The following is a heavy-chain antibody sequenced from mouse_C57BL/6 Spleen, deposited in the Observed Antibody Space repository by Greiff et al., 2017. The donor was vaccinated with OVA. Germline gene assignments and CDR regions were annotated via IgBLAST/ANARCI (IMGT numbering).Heavy chain of an antibody. V-gene: IGHV1-80*01. D-gene: IGHD4-1*01. Sequence: QVQLQQSGAELVKPGASVKISCKASGYAFRSYWMNWVKQRPGKGLEWIGQIYPGDGDTNYNGKFKGKATLTADKSSSTAYMQLSSLTSEDSAVYFCARSANWDANFDYWGQGTTLTVSS. J-gene: IGHJ2*01. CDR2: IYPGDGDT. CDR3: ARSANWDANFDY. CDR1: GYAFRSYW.